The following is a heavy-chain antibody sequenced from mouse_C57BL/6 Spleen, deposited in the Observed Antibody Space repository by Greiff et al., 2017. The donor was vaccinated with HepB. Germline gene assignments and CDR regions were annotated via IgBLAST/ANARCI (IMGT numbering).Heavy chain of an antibody. V-gene: IGHV1-54*01. CDR2: INPGSGGT. CDR1: GYAFTNYL. J-gene: IGHJ1*03. D-gene: IGHD1-1*01. Sequence: QVQLQQPGAELVRPGTSVKVSCKASGYAFTNYLIEWVKQRPGQGLEWIGVINPGSGGTNYNEKFKGKATLTADKSSSTAYMQLSSLTSEDSAVYFCARGHGSSYWYFDVWGTGTTVTVSS. CDR3: ARGHGSSYWYFDV.